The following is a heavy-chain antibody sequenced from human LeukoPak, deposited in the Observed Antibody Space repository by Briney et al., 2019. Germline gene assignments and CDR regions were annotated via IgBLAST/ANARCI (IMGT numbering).Heavy chain of an antibody. CDR3: ARDLKLWNKQDY. D-gene: IGHD5-18*01. V-gene: IGHV4-34*01. J-gene: IGHJ4*02. CDR1: GGSFSGYY. CDR2: INHSGST. Sequence: SETLSLTCAVYGGSFSGYYWSWIRQPPGKGLEWIGEINHSGSTNYNPSLKSRVTISVDTSKNQFSLKLGSVTAADTAVYYCARDLKLWNKQDYWGQGTLVTVSS.